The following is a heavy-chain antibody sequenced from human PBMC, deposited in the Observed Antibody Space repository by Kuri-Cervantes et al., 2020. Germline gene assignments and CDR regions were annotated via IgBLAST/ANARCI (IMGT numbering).Heavy chain of an antibody. J-gene: IGHJ6*03. D-gene: IGHD2-2*01. Sequence: SETLSLTCAVSGGSISSYYWSWIRQPPGKGLEWIGYTYYSGSTNYNPSLKSRVTISVDTSKNQFSLKLSSVTAADTAVYYCARSTTPYCSSTSCRNYYYYYYMDVWGKGTTVTVSS. CDR2: TYYSGST. V-gene: IGHV4-59*01. CDR3: ARSTTPYCSSTSCRNYYYYYYMDV. CDR1: GGSISSYY.